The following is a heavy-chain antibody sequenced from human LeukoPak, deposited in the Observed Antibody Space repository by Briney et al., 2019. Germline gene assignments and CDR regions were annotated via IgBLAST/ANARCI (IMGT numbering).Heavy chain of an antibody. J-gene: IGHJ4*02. D-gene: IGHD6-19*01. CDR2: ISGSGGST. V-gene: IGHV3-23*01. CDR3: ASLLVAGVASVDY. CDR1: GFIFSTYA. Sequence: GGSLRLSCAASGFIFSTYAMSWVRQSPGKGLEWVSTISGSGGSTYYADSVKGRFTISRDNSKNALHLQMDSLRAEDTAVYYCASLLVAGVASVDYWGQGTLVTVSS.